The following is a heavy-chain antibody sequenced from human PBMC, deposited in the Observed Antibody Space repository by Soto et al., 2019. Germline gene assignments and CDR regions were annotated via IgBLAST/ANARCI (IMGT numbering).Heavy chain of an antibody. CDR1: GGTFSRYA. D-gene: IGHD4-17*01. V-gene: IGHV1-69*13. J-gene: IGHJ6*02. CDR2: FIPIYGTR. CDR3: ARAERPYGDYDNYYYAMDV. Sequence: PGASVTVSCKASGGTFSRYAISWVRRAPGQGLEWIGGFIPIYGTRNYAQKFQGRVTITADESTSTAYMELSSLRSEDTAVYYCARAERPYGDYDNYYYAMDVWDQGTSVTVSS.